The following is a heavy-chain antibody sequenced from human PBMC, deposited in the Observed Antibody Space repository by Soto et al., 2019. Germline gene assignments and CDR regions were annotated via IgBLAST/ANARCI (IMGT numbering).Heavy chain of an antibody. D-gene: IGHD6-6*01. CDR2: TRYDGSNK. CDR1: GFTFYNYG. V-gene: IGHV3-33*01. J-gene: IGHJ6*02. CDR3: AREAEYSSWSPSVWYCGMDF. Sequence: QVQLVESGGGVVQPGRSLRLSCAASGFTFYNYGMHWVRQAPGKGLEWVAVTRYDGSNKYYADSVKGRFTISRDNSENTVYLQMNSLRGENKAVYYCAREAEYSSWSPSVWYCGMDFWGQGTTVTVSS.